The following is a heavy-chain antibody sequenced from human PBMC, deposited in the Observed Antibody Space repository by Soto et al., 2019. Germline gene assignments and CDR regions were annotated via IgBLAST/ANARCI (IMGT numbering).Heavy chain of an antibody. CDR1: GYTFTRYY. V-gene: IGHV1-2*04. CDR3: ARENIFGVVREYYFDY. J-gene: IGHJ4*02. Sequence: ASVTVFSKASGYTFTRYYIHWVRQAPGQGLEWMGWINPNNGGTNYAQRFQGWVTMTRDSSISTAYMELSRLKSDDTAVYYCARENIFGVVREYYFDYWGQGTLVTVSS. CDR2: INPNNGGT. D-gene: IGHD3-3*01.